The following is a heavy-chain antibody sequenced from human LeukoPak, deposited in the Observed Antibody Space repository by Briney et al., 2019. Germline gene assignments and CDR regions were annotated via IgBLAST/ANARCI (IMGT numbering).Heavy chain of an antibody. Sequence: GGSLRLSCAASGFTFSSYAMSWVRQAPGKGLEWVSAISGSGGSTYYADSVKGRFTISRDNSKNTLYLQMNSLRAEDTAVYYCARATGYSSGWYDYWGQGTLVTVSS. V-gene: IGHV3-23*01. CDR2: ISGSGGST. CDR1: GFTFSSYA. J-gene: IGHJ4*02. D-gene: IGHD6-19*01. CDR3: ARATGYSSGWYDY.